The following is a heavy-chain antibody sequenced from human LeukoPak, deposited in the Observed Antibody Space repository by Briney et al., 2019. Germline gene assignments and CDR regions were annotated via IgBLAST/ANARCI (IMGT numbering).Heavy chain of an antibody. V-gene: IGHV3-21*01. CDR2: ISSSSSSI. Sequence: GGSLRLSCAASGFTFSSYSMNWVRQAPGKGLEWVSSISSSSSSINYAASVKGRFTISRDNAKNSLFLHMNNLRAEDTAVYYCTRPVDLQRCFDSWGPGTLVIVSS. D-gene: IGHD6-25*01. CDR3: TRPVDLQRCFDS. CDR1: GFTFSSYS. J-gene: IGHJ4*02.